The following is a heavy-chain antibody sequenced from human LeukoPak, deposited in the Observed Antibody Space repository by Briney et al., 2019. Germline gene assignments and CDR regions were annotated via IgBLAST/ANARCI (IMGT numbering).Heavy chain of an antibody. J-gene: IGHJ4*02. V-gene: IGHV3-30*18. CDR3: AKSSPGITMIVVVPKKEGYYFDY. CDR1: GFTFSSYG. Sequence: GRSLRLSCAASGFTFSSYGMHWVRQAPGKGLEWVAVISYDGSNKYYADSVKGRFTISRDNSKNTLYLQMNSLRAGDTAVYYCAKSSPGITMIVVVPKKEGYYFDYWGQGTLVTVSS. CDR2: ISYDGSNK. D-gene: IGHD3-22*01.